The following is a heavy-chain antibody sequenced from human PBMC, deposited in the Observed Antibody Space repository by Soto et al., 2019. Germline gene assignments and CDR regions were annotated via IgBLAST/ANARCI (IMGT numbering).Heavy chain of an antibody. CDR3: SADRPDIGVGWWV. V-gene: IGHV1-58*02. D-gene: IGHD2-15*01. CDR1: GSGFIRSG. J-gene: IGHJ6*02. CDR2: IVVASGQT. Sequence: SVKVSCKASGSGFIRSGIQWVRQAHGQRLEWIGWIVVASGQTNYAQNFRGRVAITRDTSTATAYIELTGLTSEDTAVYFCSADRPDIGVGWWVWGQGTTVTVSS.